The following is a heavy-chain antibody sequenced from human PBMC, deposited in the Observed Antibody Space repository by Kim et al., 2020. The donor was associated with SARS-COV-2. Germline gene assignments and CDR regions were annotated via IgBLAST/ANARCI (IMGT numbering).Heavy chain of an antibody. CDR1: GYTFSDPY. D-gene: IGHD3-10*01. CDR2: ITDKGAKYTT. CDR3: TGDRWGGVLDV. V-gene: IGHV3-72*01. Sequence: GGSLRLSCVGSGYTFSDPYMNWVRQAPGKGLEWIGRITDKGAKYTTSYAASVKGRFTMSRDDSRKSLYLQMSSLKIEDTAVYYCTGDRWGGVLDVWGQGTTVTVSS. J-gene: IGHJ6*02.